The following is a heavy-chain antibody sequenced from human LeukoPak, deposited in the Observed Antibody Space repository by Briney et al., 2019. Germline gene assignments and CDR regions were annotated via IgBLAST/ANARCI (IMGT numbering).Heavy chain of an antibody. D-gene: IGHD3-16*02. CDR3: ARASVTFGGVIAP. V-gene: IGHV4-39*02. Sequence: SETLSLTCTVSGGSISSSNYYWGWIRQPPGEGLEWIGSIYYSGSTYYNPSLKNRVTIAVDTSKNQFSLKLRSVTAADTAVYYCARASVTFGGVIAPWGQGTLVTVSS. CDR1: GGSISSSNYY. CDR2: IYYSGST. J-gene: IGHJ4*02.